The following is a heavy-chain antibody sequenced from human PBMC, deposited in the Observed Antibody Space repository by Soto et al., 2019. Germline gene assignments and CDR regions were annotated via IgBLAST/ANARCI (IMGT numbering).Heavy chain of an antibody. Sequence: GGSLRLSCAASGFTFSSYAMSWVRQAPGKGLEWVSAISGSGGSTYYADSVKGRFTISRDNSKNTLYLQMNSLRAEDTAVYYCAKDWSSYGSGSYYSANWFDPWGQGTLVTVSS. V-gene: IGHV3-23*01. CDR1: GFTFSSYA. CDR3: AKDWSSYGSGSYYSANWFDP. D-gene: IGHD3-10*01. CDR2: ISGSGGST. J-gene: IGHJ5*02.